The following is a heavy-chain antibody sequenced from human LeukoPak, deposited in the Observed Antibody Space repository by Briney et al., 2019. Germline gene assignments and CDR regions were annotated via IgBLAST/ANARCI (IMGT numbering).Heavy chain of an antibody. V-gene: IGHV3-23*01. CDR3: AKGISVPAAMRNYFDY. J-gene: IGHJ4*02. CDR2: ISGSGGST. Sequence: GVSLRLSCAASGFTVSAYAMAWVRQAPGKGLGWVSAISGSGGSTYYADSVKGRFTNSRDNSKNTLYLQMNSLRAEDTAVYYCAKGISVPAAMRNYFDYWGQGTLVTVSS. CDR1: GFTVSAYA. D-gene: IGHD2-2*01.